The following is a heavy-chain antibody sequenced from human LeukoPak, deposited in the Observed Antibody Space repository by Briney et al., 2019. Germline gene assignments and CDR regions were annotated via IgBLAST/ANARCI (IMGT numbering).Heavy chain of an antibody. V-gene: IGHV4-59*01. CDR3: ARGVLLVAATPVNLLGY. J-gene: IGHJ4*02. Sequence: SETLSLTCTVSGGSMSGYYWSWIRQPPGKGLEWLGYIYYSGSTNYNPSLKSRVTISVDTSKNQFSLKLNSVTAADTAVYYCARGVLLVAATPVNLLGYWGQGTLVTVSS. CDR1: GGSMSGYY. CDR2: IYYSGST. D-gene: IGHD2-15*01.